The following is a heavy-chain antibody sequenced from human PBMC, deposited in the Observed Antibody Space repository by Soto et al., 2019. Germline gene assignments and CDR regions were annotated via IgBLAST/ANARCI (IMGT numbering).Heavy chain of an antibody. D-gene: IGHD3-22*01. Sequence: QVQLVQSGAEVKKPGASVKVSCKVSGYTLTELSMHWVRQAPGKGLEWMGGFDPEDGETIYAQKFQGKVTMTEDTFTGTSYMELNRLRSEDKAVYYCPTGLDYYDSSGYRRAAFDYWGQGTLVTVSS. J-gene: IGHJ4*02. CDR2: FDPEDGET. CDR1: GYTLTELS. CDR3: PTGLDYYDSSGYRRAAFDY. V-gene: IGHV1-24*01.